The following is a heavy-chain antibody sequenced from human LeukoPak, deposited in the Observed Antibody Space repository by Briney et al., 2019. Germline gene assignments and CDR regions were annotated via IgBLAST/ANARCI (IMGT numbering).Heavy chain of an antibody. CDR1: GYSFTSYG. CDR3: ARGGHVPYYYYGMDV. J-gene: IGHJ6*04. Sequence: ASVKVSCKASGYSFTSYGISWVRQAPGQGLEWMGWISAYNGNTNYAQKLQGRVTMTTDTSTSTAYMELRSLRSDDTAVYYCARGGHVPYYYYGMDVWGKGTTVTVSS. CDR2: ISAYNGNT. V-gene: IGHV1-18*04. D-gene: IGHD3-10*01.